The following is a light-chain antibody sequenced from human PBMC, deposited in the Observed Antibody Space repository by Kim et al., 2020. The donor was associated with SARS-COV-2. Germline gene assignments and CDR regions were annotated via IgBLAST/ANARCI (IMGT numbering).Light chain of an antibody. CDR3: QQSGEG. V-gene: IGKV3-20*01. Sequence: EIVLTQSPGTLSLSPGERATLSCRASHSIRSSYLAWYQQKPGQAPRLLIYGASRRATGIPDRFSGSGSGTGFTLTINRLEPEEFAVYYCQQSGEGFGQGTKVDIK. CDR2: GAS. CDR1: HSIRSSY. J-gene: IGKJ1*01.